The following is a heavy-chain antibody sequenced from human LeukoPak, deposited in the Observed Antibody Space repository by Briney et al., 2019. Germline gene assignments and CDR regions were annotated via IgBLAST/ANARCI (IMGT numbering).Heavy chain of an antibody. J-gene: IGHJ4*02. CDR2: IWYDGTNK. V-gene: IGHV3-33*01. Sequence: PGRSLRLSCAASGFMFRTYGMQWVRQAPGKGLEWVAVIWYDGTNKYCIDSVKGRFTISRDNSKNTLYLQMNSLRAEDTAVYFCARGQHSPDYWGQGTLVTVSS. CDR3: ARGQHSPDY. CDR1: GFMFRTYG. D-gene: IGHD2-15*01.